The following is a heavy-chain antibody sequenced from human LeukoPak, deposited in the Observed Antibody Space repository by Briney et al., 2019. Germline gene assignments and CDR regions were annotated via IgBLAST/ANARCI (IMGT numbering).Heavy chain of an antibody. V-gene: IGHV3-7*01. CDR2: IKQDGSEK. CDR1: GFTFSSYW. CDR3: ARDVAVAEGDAFDI. J-gene: IGHJ3*02. Sequence: GGSLRLSCAASGFTFSSYWMSWVRPAPGTGLDWVANIKQDGSEKYYVDSVKGRFTISRDNAKNSLYLQMNSLRAEDTAVYYCARDVAVAEGDAFDIWGQGTMVTVSS. D-gene: IGHD6-19*01.